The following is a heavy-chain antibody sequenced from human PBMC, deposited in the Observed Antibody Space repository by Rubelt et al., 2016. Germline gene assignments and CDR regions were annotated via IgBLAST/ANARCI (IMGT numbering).Heavy chain of an antibody. CDR3: ARLFDYTNYFDY. Sequence: QVQLQESGPGLVKPSQTLSLTCTVSGGSISSGGYYWSWIRQYPGKGLEWIGYIYYSGSNYYNPPLKSRITISVDTSKNQFSLKLSSVTAADTAVYYCARLFDYTNYFDYWGQGTLVTVSS. D-gene: IGHD4-11*01. J-gene: IGHJ4*02. CDR1: GGSISSGGYY. CDR2: IYYSGSN. V-gene: IGHV4-31*03.